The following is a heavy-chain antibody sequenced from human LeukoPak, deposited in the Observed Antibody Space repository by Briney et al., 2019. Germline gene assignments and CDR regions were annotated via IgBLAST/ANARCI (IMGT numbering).Heavy chain of an antibody. J-gene: IGHJ4*02. CDR3: AGPLAAAGTDFDY. Sequence: SETLSLTCTVSGGSISSSSYYWGWIRQPPGKGLEWIGSIYYSGSTYYNPSLKSRVTISVDTSKNQFSLKLSSVTAADTAVYYCAGPLAAAGTDFDYWGQGTLVTVSS. V-gene: IGHV4-39*01. CDR2: IYYSGST. CDR1: GGSISSSSYY. D-gene: IGHD6-13*01.